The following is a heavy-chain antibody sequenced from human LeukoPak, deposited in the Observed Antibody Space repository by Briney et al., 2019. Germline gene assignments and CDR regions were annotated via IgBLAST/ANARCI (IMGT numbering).Heavy chain of an antibody. CDR3: AREHYYDSSGYYPDY. CDR1: GFTFSNYA. V-gene: IGHV3-23*01. D-gene: IGHD3-22*01. CDR2: IDASGGAT. J-gene: IGHJ4*02. Sequence: PGGSLRLSCAASGFTFSNYAMYWVRQPPGKGLEWVSTIDASGGATYYADSVKGRFTISRDNSKNTFYLQMNSLRAEDTAVYYCAREHYYDSSGYYPDYWGQGTLVTVSS.